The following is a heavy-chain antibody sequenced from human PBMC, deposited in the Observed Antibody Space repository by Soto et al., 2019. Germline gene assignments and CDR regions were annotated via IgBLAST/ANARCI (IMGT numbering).Heavy chain of an antibody. D-gene: IGHD6-19*01. CDR3: VSHRNYIVVSGSYFDY. CDR2: MYHSGVT. Sequence: PSVTKCDTNAVSGGTIISRGCPRSRNKKPPGKGLEWIGYMYHSGVTHYNPSLKSRVTVSVDTSKNQFSLKLTSMTAADTAVYFCVSHRNYIVVSGSYFDYWSQGTLVTVSS. CDR1: GGTIISRGCP. V-gene: IGHV4-30-2*03. J-gene: IGHJ4*02.